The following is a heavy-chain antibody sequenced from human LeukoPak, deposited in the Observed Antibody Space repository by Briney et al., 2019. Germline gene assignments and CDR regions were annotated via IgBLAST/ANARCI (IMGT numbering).Heavy chain of an antibody. CDR3: AREAYCGGDCYGFDY. CDR1: GYTFTGYY. D-gene: IGHD2-21*02. CDR2: INPNSGGT. V-gene: IGHV1-2*02. Sequence: ASVKVSCKAFGYTFTGYYMHWVRQAPGQGLEWMGWINPNSGGTNYAQKFQGRVTMTRDASISTAYMELSRLRSDDTAVYYCAREAYCGGDCYGFDYWGQGTLVTVSS. J-gene: IGHJ4*02.